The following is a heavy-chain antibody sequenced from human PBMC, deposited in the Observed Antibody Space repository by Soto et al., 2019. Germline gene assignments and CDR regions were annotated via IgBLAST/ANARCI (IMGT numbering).Heavy chain of an antibody. Sequence: QVQVVESGGGLVKPGGSLRLSCAASGFTFSDYYMSWIRQAPGKGLEWVSYISPSGDYSNYADSVKGRFTISRDNAKNSVYLQMNGLRAEDTAVYFCTRGHTKIRYWGQGTLVTVSS. J-gene: IGHJ4*02. CDR3: TRGHTKIRY. V-gene: IGHV3-11*05. CDR2: ISPSGDYS. D-gene: IGHD3-9*01. CDR1: GFTFSDYY.